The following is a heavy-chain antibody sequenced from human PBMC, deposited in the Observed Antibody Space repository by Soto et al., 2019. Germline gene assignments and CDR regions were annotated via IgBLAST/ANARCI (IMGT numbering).Heavy chain of an antibody. J-gene: IGHJ6*02. V-gene: IGHV3-48*02. CDR3: ARDPLRGTTGMDV. Sequence: WSLRLSCAASGFTVSSYSMNWVLHAPGNGLEWVSYISSSSSTIYYADSVKGRFTISRDNAKNSLYLQMNSLRDEDTAVYYCARDPLRGTTGMDVWGQGTTVTVSS. D-gene: IGHD2-21*02. CDR2: ISSSSSTI. CDR1: GFTVSSYS.